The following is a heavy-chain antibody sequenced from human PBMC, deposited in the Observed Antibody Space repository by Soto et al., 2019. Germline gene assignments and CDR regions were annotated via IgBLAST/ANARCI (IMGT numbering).Heavy chain of an antibody. CDR1: GFTFSSYA. J-gene: IGHJ4*02. CDR3: ANAYYYDSSGYSIDY. CDR2: ISGSGGST. V-gene: IGHV3-23*01. Sequence: PGGSLRLSCAASGFTFSSYAMSWVRQAPGKGLEWVSAISGSGGSTYYADSVKGRFTISRDNSKNTLYLQMNSLRAEDTAVYYCANAYYYDSSGYSIDYWGQGTLVTVSS. D-gene: IGHD3-22*01.